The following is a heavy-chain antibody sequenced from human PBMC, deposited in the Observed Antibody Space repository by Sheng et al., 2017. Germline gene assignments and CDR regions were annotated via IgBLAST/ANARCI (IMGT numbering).Heavy chain of an antibody. J-gene: IGHJ6*02. Sequence: QVQLQQWGAGLLKPSETLSLTCAVYGGSFSGYYWSWIRQPPGKGLEWIGEINHSGSTNYNPSLKSRVTISVDTSKNQFSLKLSSVTAADTAVYYCARGDMIAAAVPYYYYGMDVWGQGTTVTVSS. CDR2: INHSGST. CDR1: GGSFSGYY. CDR3: ARGDMIAAAVPYYYYGMDV. V-gene: IGHV4-34*01. D-gene: IGHD6-13*01.